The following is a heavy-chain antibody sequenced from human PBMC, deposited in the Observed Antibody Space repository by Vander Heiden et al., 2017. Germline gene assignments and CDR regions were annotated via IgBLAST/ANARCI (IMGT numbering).Heavy chain of an antibody. D-gene: IGHD3-22*01. J-gene: IGHJ5*02. CDR1: GYTFTSYA. V-gene: IGHV1-18*01. CDR2: VSAYNGHT. CDR3: ARVDLADSSGYYLSWFDP. Sequence: QVQLVQSGAELKKPGASLKVSCKASGYTFTSYAIGWVRQAPGQGLEYMGWVSAYNGHTNYAQQVQDRVTMTTDTSTTTAYMELRSLKSDDTAVYYCARVDLADSSGYYLSWFDPWGQGTLVTVSS.